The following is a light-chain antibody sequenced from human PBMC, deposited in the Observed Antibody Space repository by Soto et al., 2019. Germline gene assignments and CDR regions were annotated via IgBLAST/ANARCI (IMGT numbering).Light chain of an antibody. CDR3: QKYNSAPLT. CDR2: AAS. Sequence: DIQMTHSPSSLSASVGDRVTITCRASQGISNYLAWYQQKPGKVPKLLIYAASTLQSGVPSRFSGSGSGKDFTLTISSLQPEDGATYYCQKYNSAPLTFGGGSKVDIX. V-gene: IGKV1-27*01. CDR1: QGISNY. J-gene: IGKJ4*01.